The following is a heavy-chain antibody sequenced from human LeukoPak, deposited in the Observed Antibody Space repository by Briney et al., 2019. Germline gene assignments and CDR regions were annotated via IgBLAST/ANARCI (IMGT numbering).Heavy chain of an antibody. D-gene: IGHD2-8*02. CDR1: GFTFSTYS. Sequence: GGSLRLSCAASGFTFSTYSMNWVRQAPGKGLEWVSSISSSTSSKYYADSVKGRFTISRDNAKNSLYPQMNSLRAEDTAVYYCARLKIYCTGGVCLSPIDYWGQGTLVTVSS. CDR3: ARLKIYCTGGVCLSPIDY. CDR2: ISSSTSSK. J-gene: IGHJ4*02. V-gene: IGHV3-21*01.